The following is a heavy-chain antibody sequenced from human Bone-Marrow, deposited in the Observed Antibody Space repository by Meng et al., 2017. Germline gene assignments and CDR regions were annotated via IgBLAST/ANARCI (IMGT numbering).Heavy chain of an antibody. Sequence: GESLKISCAASGFTFSSYAMSWVRQAPGKGLEWVSAISGSGGSTDYADSVKGRFTISRDNSKNTLYLQMNSLRAEDTAVYYCTIYTTGHIWGQGTRVTVSS. D-gene: IGHD2-2*02. CDR1: GFTFSSYA. CDR3: TIYTTGHI. J-gene: IGHJ3*02. CDR2: ISGSGGST. V-gene: IGHV3-23*01.